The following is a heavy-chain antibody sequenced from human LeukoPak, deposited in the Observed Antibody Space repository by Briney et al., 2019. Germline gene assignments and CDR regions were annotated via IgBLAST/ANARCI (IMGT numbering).Heavy chain of an antibody. CDR3: AKNLGYYGSGSYLLFDY. CDR2: ISSSGSTI. CDR1: GFTFSDYY. V-gene: IGHV3-11*04. D-gene: IGHD3-10*01. J-gene: IGHJ4*02. Sequence: GGSLRLSCAASGFTFSDYYMSWIRQAPGKGLEWVSYISSSGSTIYYADSVKGRFTISRDNSKNTLYLQMNSLRAEDTAVYYCAKNLGYYGSGSYLLFDYWGQGTLVTVSS.